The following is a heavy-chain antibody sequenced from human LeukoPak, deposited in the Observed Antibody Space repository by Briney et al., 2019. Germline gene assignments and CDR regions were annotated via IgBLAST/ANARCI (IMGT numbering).Heavy chain of an antibody. V-gene: IGHV1-46*01. CDR2: INPSGGST. D-gene: IGHD6-13*01. CDR3: ASPGWIAAAGLGY. CDR1: GYTFTSYG. Sequence: ASVKVSCKASGYTFTSYGISWVRQAPGQGLEWMGIINPSGGSTSYAQKFQGRVTMTRDTSTSTVYMELSSLRSEDTAVYYCASPGWIAAAGLGYWGQGTLVTVSS. J-gene: IGHJ1*01.